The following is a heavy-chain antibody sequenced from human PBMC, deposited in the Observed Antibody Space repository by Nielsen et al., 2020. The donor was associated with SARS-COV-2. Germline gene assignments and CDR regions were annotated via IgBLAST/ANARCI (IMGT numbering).Heavy chain of an antibody. V-gene: IGHV1-69*02. CDR2: IIPMVDIR. CDR3: ARSATNLIYWYFDL. J-gene: IGHJ2*01. D-gene: IGHD5-12*01. Sequence: SVKVSCKASGGTFSTHSISWLRQAPGQGPEWMGRIIPMVDIRDYAQSFQGRVTITADKSTSTAYMELSSLSSEDTALYYCARSATNLIYWYFDLWGRGTLVTVSA. CDR1: GGTFSTHS.